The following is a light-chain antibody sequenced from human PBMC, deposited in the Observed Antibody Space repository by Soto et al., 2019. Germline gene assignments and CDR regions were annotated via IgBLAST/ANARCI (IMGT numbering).Light chain of an antibody. V-gene: IGLV1-44*01. Sequence: QSVLTQPPSASGTPGQRVTISCSGSSSNIGSNTVNWYQQLPGTAPKLLIYSNNQRPSGVPDRFSAAKCGTSASLAISGLQSEDEADYYCAAWDDSLNGPVFGGGTKVTVL. CDR2: SNN. CDR1: SSNIGSNT. CDR3: AAWDDSLNGPV. J-gene: IGLJ3*02.